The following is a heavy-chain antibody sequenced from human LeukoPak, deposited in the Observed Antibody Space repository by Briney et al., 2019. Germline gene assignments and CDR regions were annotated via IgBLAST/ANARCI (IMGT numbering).Heavy chain of an antibody. D-gene: IGHD2-21*01. CDR3: AREHDGGEWGRAFDI. CDR2: INEDGSET. V-gene: IGHV3-7*01. Sequence: PGGSLRLSCVASGFNFNTHWMSWVRQAPGKWLEWVANINEDGSETYYVHSVKGRFTISRANAKNSLNLQLNGLRAEDTGLYYCAREHDGGEWGRAFDIWGQGTMVTVSS. CDR1: GFNFNTHW. J-gene: IGHJ3*02.